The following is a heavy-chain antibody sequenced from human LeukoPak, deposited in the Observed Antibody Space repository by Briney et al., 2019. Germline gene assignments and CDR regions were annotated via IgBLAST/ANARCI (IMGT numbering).Heavy chain of an antibody. V-gene: IGHV1-18*01. D-gene: IGHD3-9*01. CDR2: ISTHNGNT. Sequence: GASVKVSCKASGYTXTSYGISGVRQAPGQGLEWMGWISTHNGNTNYAQKFQGRVTMTTDTSTSTAYMELRSLRSDDTAVYYCARGASYVILTGYSYFDYWGQGTLVTVSS. CDR3: ARGASYVILTGYSYFDY. CDR1: GYTXTSYG. J-gene: IGHJ4*02.